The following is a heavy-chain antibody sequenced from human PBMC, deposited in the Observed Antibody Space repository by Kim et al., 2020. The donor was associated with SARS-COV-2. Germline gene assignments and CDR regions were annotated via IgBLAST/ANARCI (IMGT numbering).Heavy chain of an antibody. CDR3: ARERSSGWYPGDWFDP. D-gene: IGHD6-19*01. Sequence: SVKDRYTISRDNPKNTLYLQMNRLGAEDTAVYYCARERSSGWYPGDWFDPWGQGTLVTVSS. V-gene: IGHV3-66*01. J-gene: IGHJ5*01.